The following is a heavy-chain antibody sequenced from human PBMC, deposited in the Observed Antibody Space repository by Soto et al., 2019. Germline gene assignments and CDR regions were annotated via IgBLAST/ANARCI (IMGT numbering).Heavy chain of an antibody. J-gene: IGHJ6*02. CDR2: IDPSDSYT. Sequence: PGESLKISCKGSGYSFTSYWISWVRQMPGKGLEWMGRIDPSDSYTNYSPSFQGHATISADKSITTAYLQWSSLKASDTAMYYCARLAMAARRGYYGMDVWGQGTTVTVSS. D-gene: IGHD6-19*01. CDR3: ARLAMAARRGYYGMDV. CDR1: GYSFTSYW. V-gene: IGHV5-10-1*01.